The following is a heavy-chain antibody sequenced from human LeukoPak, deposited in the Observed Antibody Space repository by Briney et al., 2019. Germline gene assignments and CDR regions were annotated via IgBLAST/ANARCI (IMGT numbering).Heavy chain of an antibody. CDR3: ARVERQELPKGGAFDI. CDR1: GFTFSSYS. D-gene: IGHD1-26*01. J-gene: IGHJ3*02. CDR2: ISSSSSYI. V-gene: IGHV3-21*01. Sequence: GSLRLSCAASGFTFSSYSMNWVRQAPGKGLEWVSSISSSSSYIYYADSVKGRFTISRDNAKNSLYLQMNSLRAEDTAVYYCARVERQELPKGGAFDIWGQGTMVTVSS.